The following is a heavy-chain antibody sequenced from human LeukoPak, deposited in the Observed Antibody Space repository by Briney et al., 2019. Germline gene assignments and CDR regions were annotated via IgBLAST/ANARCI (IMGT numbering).Heavy chain of an antibody. CDR2: INPNSGGT. CDR3: ARDRRGLGDYVWGSYRPANWFDP. V-gene: IGHV1-2*04. CDR1: GGTFSSYA. Sequence: ASVNVSCKASGGTFSSYAISWVRQAPGQGLEWMGWINPNSGGTNYAQKFQGWVTMTRDTSISTAYMELSRLRSDDTAVYYCARDRRGLGDYVWGSYRPANWFDPWGQGTLVTVSS. J-gene: IGHJ5*02. D-gene: IGHD3-16*02.